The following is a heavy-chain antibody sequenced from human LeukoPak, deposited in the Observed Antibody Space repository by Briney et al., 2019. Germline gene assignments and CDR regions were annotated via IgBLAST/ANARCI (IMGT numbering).Heavy chain of an antibody. J-gene: IGHJ3*02. Sequence: SQTLSLTCTVSGGSISSGSYYWSWIRQPAGKGLEWIGRIYTSGSTNYNPSLKSRVTISVDTSKNQFSLKLSSVTAADTAVYYCARALRKGELARPDAFDIWGQGTMVTVSS. CDR3: ARALRKGELARPDAFDI. CDR1: GGSISSGSYY. V-gene: IGHV4-61*02. CDR2: IYTSGST. D-gene: IGHD3-16*01.